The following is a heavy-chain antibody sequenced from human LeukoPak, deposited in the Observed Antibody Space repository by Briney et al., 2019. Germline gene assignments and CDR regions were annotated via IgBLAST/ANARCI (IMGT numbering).Heavy chain of an antibody. CDR2: ISSSSSYI. D-gene: IGHD1-26*01. Sequence: PGGSLRLSCAASGFTFSSYSMNWVRQAPGKGLEWVSSISSSSSYIYYADSVKGRFTISRDNAKNSLYLQMNSLRAEDTAVYYCTRVYSGSSNAFDIWGQGTMVTVSS. V-gene: IGHV3-21*01. CDR3: TRVYSGSSNAFDI. CDR1: GFTFSSYS. J-gene: IGHJ3*02.